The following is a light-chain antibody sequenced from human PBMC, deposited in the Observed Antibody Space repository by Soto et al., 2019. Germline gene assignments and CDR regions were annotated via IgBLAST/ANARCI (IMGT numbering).Light chain of an antibody. CDR1: QSLVHNDGNTY. CDR3: MQATHSPWT. J-gene: IGKJ1*01. Sequence: DIVMTQPPLSSPVTLGQAASISCRSSQSLVHNDGNTYLSWFQQRPGQPPRLLLYKISDRFSGVPDRFRGSGTGTDCILTISRVAAEDVGVYYCMQATHSPWTFGQGTKVGIK. CDR2: KIS. V-gene: IGKV2-24*01.